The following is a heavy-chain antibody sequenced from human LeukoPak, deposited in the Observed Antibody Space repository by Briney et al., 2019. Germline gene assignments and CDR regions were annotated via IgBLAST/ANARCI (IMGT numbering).Heavy chain of an antibody. Sequence: PSETLSLTCAVYGGSFSGYYWSWIRQPPGKGLEWGGEINHSGSTNYNPSLKSRVTISVDTSKNQFSLKLSSVTAADTAVYYCARAGSYDYVWGSYRSYYFDYWGQGTLVTVSS. D-gene: IGHD3-16*02. V-gene: IGHV4-34*01. J-gene: IGHJ4*02. CDR2: INHSGST. CDR1: GGSFSGYY. CDR3: ARAGSYDYVWGSYRSYYFDY.